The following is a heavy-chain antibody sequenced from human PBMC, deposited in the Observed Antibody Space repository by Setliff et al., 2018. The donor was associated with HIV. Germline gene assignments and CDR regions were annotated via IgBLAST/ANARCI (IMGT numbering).Heavy chain of an antibody. D-gene: IGHD3-22*01. CDR3: ARTFYYDRSDYGNWFDP. J-gene: IGHJ5*02. Sequence: ASVKVSCKASGYTFINYDINWVRQATGQGLEWMGWMNPNSDNTAYAQKFQGRVTMTRNTSISTAYMELSSLISEDTAVYYCARTFYYDRSDYGNWFDPWGQGTRVTVSS. CDR1: GYTFINYD. CDR2: MNPNSDNT. V-gene: IGHV1-8*01.